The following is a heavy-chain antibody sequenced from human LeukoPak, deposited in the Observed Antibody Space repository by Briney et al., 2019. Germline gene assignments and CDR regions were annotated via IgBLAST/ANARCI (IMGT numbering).Heavy chain of an antibody. V-gene: IGHV3-30*02. D-gene: IGHD3-10*01. CDR3: AKVATYYGSGSRSSADYYYYYMDV. CDR1: GFTFSSYG. J-gene: IGHJ6*03. CDR2: IRYDGSNK. Sequence: GGSLRLSCAASGFTFSSYGMHWVRQAPGKGLEWVAFIRYDGSNKYYADSVKGRFTISRDNSKNTLYLQMNSLRAEDTAVYYCAKVATYYGSGSRSSADYYYYYMDVWGKGTTVTISS.